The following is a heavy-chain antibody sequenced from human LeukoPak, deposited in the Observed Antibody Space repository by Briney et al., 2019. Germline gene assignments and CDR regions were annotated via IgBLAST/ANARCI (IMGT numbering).Heavy chain of an antibody. CDR3: ARMPQVPKYYDFWSGRRGVYGMDV. J-gene: IGHJ6*02. CDR2: INHSGST. V-gene: IGHV4-34*01. CDR1: GGSFSGYY. D-gene: IGHD3-3*01. Sequence: SETLSLTCAVYGGSFSGYYWSWIRQPPGKGLEWIGEINHSGSTNYNPSLKSRVTISVDTSKNQFSLKLSSVTAADTAVYYCARMPQVPKYYDFWSGRRGVYGMDVWGQGTTVTVSS.